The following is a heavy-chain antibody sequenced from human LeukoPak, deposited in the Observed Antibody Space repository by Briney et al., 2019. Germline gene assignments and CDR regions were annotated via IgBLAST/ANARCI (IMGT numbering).Heavy chain of an antibody. CDR3: AKDRSPAHFDY. D-gene: IGHD2-2*01. J-gene: IGHJ4*02. V-gene: IGHV3-30*02. Sequence: GGSLRLSCAASGFTFSSYGMHWVRQAPGKGLEWVAFIRCDGSNKYYADSVKGRFTISRDNSKNTLYLQMNSLRAEDTAVYYCAKDRSPAHFDYWGQGTLVTVSS. CDR2: IRCDGSNK. CDR1: GFTFSSYG.